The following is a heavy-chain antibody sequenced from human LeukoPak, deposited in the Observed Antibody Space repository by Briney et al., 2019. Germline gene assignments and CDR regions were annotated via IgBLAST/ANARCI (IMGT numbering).Heavy chain of an antibody. CDR1: GFRFSSYA. CDR3: ARDDDHDYGGNSYFDY. D-gene: IGHD4-23*01. V-gene: IGHV3-23*01. J-gene: IGHJ4*02. Sequence: GRSLRLSCVASGFRFSSYAMNWVRQAPGKGLEWVSTINGSCGGTDYADSVEGRFTISRDNSKNTLYVQMNSLRPEDTAIYYCARDDDHDYGGNSYFDYWGQGTLVTVSS. CDR2: INGSCGGT.